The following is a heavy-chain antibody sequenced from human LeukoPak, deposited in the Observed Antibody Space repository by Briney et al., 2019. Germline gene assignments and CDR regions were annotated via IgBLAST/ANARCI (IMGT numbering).Heavy chain of an antibody. V-gene: IGHV3-30*18. J-gene: IGHJ5*01. D-gene: IGHD3-22*01. CDR1: GFTFSSYG. CDR3: AKAMIGNWFDS. CDR2: ISYDGSNK. Sequence: PGGSLRLSCAASGFTFSSYGMHWVRQAPGKGLEWVAVISYDGSNKYYADSVKGRFTISRDNSKNTLYLQMNSLRAEDTAVYYCAKAMIGNWFDSWGQGTLVTVSS.